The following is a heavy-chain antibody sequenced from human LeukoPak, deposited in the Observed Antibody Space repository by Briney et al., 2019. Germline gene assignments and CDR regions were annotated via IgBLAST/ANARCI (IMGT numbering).Heavy chain of an antibody. CDR3: AKDLVLIAVAGTGDY. J-gene: IGHJ4*02. Sequence: GGSLRLSCAASGFTFSDYYMSWIRQAPGKGLEWVSYISSSGSTIYYADSVKGRFTISRDNAKNSLYLQMNSLRAEDTAVYYCAKDLVLIAVAGTGDYWGQGTLVTVSS. D-gene: IGHD6-19*01. CDR1: GFTFSDYY. CDR2: ISSSGSTI. V-gene: IGHV3-11*04.